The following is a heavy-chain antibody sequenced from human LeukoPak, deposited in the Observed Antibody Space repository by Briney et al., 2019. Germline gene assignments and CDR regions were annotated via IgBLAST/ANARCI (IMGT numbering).Heavy chain of an antibody. J-gene: IGHJ4*02. CDR1: GGSICSYY. V-gene: IGHV4-59*01. CDR3: AKGSIAARPLYYFDF. CDR2: IYYSGGT. Sequence: PSETLSLTCTVSGGSICSYYWSWIRQPPGKGLEWIGYIYYSGGTSYNPSLKSRVTISVDTSKNQFSLKLNSVTAADTAVYYCAKGSIAARPLYYFDFWGQGTLVTVSS. D-gene: IGHD6-6*01.